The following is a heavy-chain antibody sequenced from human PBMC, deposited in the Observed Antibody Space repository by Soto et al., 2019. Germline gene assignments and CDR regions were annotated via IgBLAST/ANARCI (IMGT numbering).Heavy chain of an antibody. J-gene: IGHJ3*02. CDR3: ARRNGYSSGWSDAFDI. Sequence: QLQLQESGPGLVKPSETLSLTCTVSGGSISSSSYYWGWIRQPPGKGLEGIGSIYYSGSTYYNPSLKSRVTISVDTSKNQFSLKLSSVTAADTAVYYCARRNGYSSGWSDAFDIWGQGTMVTVSS. CDR2: IYYSGST. V-gene: IGHV4-39*01. D-gene: IGHD6-19*01. CDR1: GGSISSSSYY.